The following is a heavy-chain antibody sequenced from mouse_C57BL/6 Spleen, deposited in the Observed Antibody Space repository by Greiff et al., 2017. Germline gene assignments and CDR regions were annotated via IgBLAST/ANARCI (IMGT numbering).Heavy chain of an antibody. CDR2: INPNNGGT. D-gene: IGHD2-4*01. CDR1: GYTFTDYN. V-gene: IGHV1-22*01. Sequence: VQLQQSGPELVKPGASVKMSCKASGYTFTDYNMHWVKQSHGKSLEWIGYINPNNGGTSYTQKFKGQATLTVNKSSSTSYLALRILTSEDSAVYYCARGDYDDAMDYWGQGTSVTVSS. CDR3: ARGDYDDAMDY. J-gene: IGHJ4*01.